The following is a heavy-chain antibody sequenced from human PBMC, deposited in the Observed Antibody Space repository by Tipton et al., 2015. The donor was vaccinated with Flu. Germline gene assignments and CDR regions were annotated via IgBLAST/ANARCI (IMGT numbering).Heavy chain of an antibody. CDR2: IYYSGST. V-gene: IGHV4-59*01. CDR3: ARYDYGDHSAFDI. Sequence: TLSLTCTVSGGSISSYYWSWIRQPPGKGLEWIGYIYYSGSTNYNPSPKSRVTISVDTSKNQFSLKLSSVTAADTAVYYCARYDYGDHSAFDIWGQGTMVTVSS. D-gene: IGHD4-17*01. J-gene: IGHJ3*02. CDR1: GGSISSYY.